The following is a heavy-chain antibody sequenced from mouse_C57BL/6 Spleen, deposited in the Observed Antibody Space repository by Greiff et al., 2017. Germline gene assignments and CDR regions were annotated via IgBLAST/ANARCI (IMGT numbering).Heavy chain of an antibody. V-gene: IGHV10-3*01. CDR1: GFTFNTYA. D-gene: IGHD2-5*01. CDR2: IRSKSSNYAT. Sequence: EVHLVESGGGLVQPKGSLKLSCAASGFTFNTYAMHWVRQAPGKGLEWVARIRSKSSNYATYYADSVKDRFTISRDDSQSMLYLQMNNLKTEDTAMYYCVRDRNSNNFYAMDYWGQGTSVTVSS. J-gene: IGHJ4*01. CDR3: VRDRNSNNFYAMDY.